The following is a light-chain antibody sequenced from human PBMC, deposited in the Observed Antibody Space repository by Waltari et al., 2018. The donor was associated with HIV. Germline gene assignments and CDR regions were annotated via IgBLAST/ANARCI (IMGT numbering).Light chain of an antibody. CDR3: ATWDDSLSGHVV. J-gene: IGLJ2*01. Sequence: QSVLTQPPSVSGTPGQRVTFSCSGSSSNIGTNYVCWYQQLPGTVPKLLIYANTQRPSGVPDRFSGSKSGTSASLSSSGLRSEDEAEYYCATWDDSLSGHVVFGGGTKLTVL. CDR1: SSNIGTNY. CDR2: ANT. V-gene: IGLV1-47*01.